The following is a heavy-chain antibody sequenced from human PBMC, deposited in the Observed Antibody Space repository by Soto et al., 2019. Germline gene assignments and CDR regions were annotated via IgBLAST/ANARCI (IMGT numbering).Heavy chain of an antibody. D-gene: IGHD2-8*02. CDR3: ARLAAEGGGSWCGLDL. CDR1: GFTFSDYY. J-gene: IGHJ5*02. CDR2: IRETVSYT. V-gene: IGHV3-11*06. Sequence: GGSLRLSCAASGFTFSDYYMSWVRQAPGKGLEWISYIRETVSYTNYAESVMGRFTISRDNAKNSLYLEMNSLRAEDTAVYYCARLAAEGGGSWCGLDLWGQGTRVTFSS.